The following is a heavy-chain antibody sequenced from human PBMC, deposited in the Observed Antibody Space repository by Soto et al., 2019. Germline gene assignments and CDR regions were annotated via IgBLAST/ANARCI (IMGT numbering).Heavy chain of an antibody. CDR2: IYSGGST. D-gene: IGHD2-21*02. J-gene: IGHJ6*02. CDR3: ARTSVVVVTGYGLDV. CDR1: GFTFSNYI. Sequence: GGSLRLSCAASGFTFSNYIMHWVRQAPGKGLKWVSVIYSGGSTYYADSVKGRFTISRDDSKNTVYLQMNSLRVEDTAVYYCARTSVVVVTGYGLDVWGQGTTVTVSS. V-gene: IGHV3-66*01.